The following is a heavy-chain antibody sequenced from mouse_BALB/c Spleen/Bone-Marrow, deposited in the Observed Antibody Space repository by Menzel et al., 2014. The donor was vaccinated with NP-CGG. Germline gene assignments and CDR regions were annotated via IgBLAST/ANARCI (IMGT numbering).Heavy chain of an antibody. CDR3: ARHGVYDDGGSWYFDV. D-gene: IGHD2-3*01. Sequence: DVMLVESGGGLVQPGESLKLSCESNEYEFPSHDMSWVRKTPEKRLELVAAINSDGGSTYYPDTMERRFIISRDSTKKTLYLQMSSLRSEDTAMYYCARHGVYDDGGSWYFDVWGAGTTVTVSS. CDR1: EYEFPSHD. CDR2: INSDGGST. V-gene: IGHV5-2*03. J-gene: IGHJ1*01.